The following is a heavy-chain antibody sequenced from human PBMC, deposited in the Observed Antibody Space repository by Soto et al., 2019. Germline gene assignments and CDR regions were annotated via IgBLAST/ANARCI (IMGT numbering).Heavy chain of an antibody. Sequence: ASVKVSCKASWYTFTRYYMHWVRQAPGQRVEGVGIINPSGGSTSYAQKFQGRVTMTRDTSTSTVYMELSSLRSEDTAVYYCARASSHFWSGYYDGYYYYYGMDVWGQGTTVTVSS. D-gene: IGHD3-3*02. CDR2: INPSGGST. J-gene: IGHJ6*02. CDR3: ARASSHFWSGYYDGYYYYYGMDV. CDR1: WYTFTRYY. V-gene: IGHV1-46*01.